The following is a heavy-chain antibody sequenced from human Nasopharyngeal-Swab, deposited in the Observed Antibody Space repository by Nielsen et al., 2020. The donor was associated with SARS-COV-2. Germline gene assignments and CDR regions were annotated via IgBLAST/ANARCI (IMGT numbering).Heavy chain of an antibody. D-gene: IGHD6-13*01. J-gene: IGHJ6*02. Sequence: SETLSLTCTVSGGSISSYYWSWIRQPPGKGLEWIGYIYYSGSTNHNPSLKSRVTISVDTSKNQFSLKLSSVTAADTAVYYCTGKGIADENMDVWGQGTTVTVSS. V-gene: IGHV4-59*01. CDR3: TGKGIADENMDV. CDR1: GGSISSYY. CDR2: IYYSGST.